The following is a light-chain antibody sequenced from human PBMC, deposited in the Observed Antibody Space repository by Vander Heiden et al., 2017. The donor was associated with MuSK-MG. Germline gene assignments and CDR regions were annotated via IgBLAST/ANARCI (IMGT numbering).Light chain of an antibody. CDR1: SSHIGSNS. CDR3: AAWDDSLSAHV. CDR2: TNN. J-gene: IGLJ1*01. Sequence: SVLPQPPPASGAPGQRVTLPCSGRSSHIGSNSVYWYQQLPGTAPKLLFYTNNQRPSGVPGRFSGSKSGTSASLAISGLRSEDEADYYCAAWDDSLSAHVFGPGTRVTVL. V-gene: IGLV1-47*01.